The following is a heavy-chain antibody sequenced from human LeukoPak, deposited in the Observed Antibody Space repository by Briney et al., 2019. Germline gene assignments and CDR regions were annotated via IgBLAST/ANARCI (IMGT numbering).Heavy chain of an antibody. D-gene: IGHD3-10*01. Sequence: GESLRLSCAASGFTFSYYAMHWVRQAPGKGLEWVAVISYDGSNQYYADSVKGRFTISRDNSKNTLSLQMNSLRPEDTAVYYCARPIDNGSGSYYFDYWGQGTLVTVSS. CDR1: GFTFSYYA. CDR2: ISYDGSNQ. CDR3: ARPIDNGSGSYYFDY. V-gene: IGHV3-30-3*01. J-gene: IGHJ4*02.